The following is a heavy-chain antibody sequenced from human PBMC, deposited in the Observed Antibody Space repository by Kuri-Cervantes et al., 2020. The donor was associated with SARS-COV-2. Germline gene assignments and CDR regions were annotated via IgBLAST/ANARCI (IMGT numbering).Heavy chain of an antibody. Sequence: ASVKVSCKVSGYTLTELSMHWVRQAPGKGLEWMGGFDPEDGETIYAQKFQGRVTMTEDTSTDTAYMELSSLRSEDTAAYYCATAYAYYYDSSGYYVGYWGQGTLVTVSS. V-gene: IGHV1-24*01. D-gene: IGHD3-22*01. J-gene: IGHJ4*02. CDR2: FDPEDGET. CDR1: GYTLTELS. CDR3: ATAYAYYYDSSGYYVGY.